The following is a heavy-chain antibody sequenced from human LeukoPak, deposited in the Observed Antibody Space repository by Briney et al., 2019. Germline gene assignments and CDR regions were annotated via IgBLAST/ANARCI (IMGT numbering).Heavy chain of an antibody. Sequence: SETLSLTCTVSGGSISSYYWSWIRQPPGNGPERTGYIYYNGNTNYNPSLKSRVTVSIDTSKNQFSLKLSSVTAADTAIYYCARETRGYSYGALGPWGQGTLVTVSS. CDR2: IYYNGNT. CDR3: ARETRGYSYGALGP. V-gene: IGHV4-59*01. D-gene: IGHD5-18*01. J-gene: IGHJ5*02. CDR1: GGSISSYY.